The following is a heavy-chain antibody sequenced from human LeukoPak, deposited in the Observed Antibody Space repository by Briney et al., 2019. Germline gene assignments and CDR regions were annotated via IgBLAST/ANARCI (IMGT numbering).Heavy chain of an antibody. CDR3: ARDAPVLRYFDWSRYDFDY. CDR1: GYTFTGYY. Sequence: GASVKVSCKASGYTFTGYYMHWVRQAPGQGLEWMGWISAYNGNTNYAQKLQGRVTMTTDTSTSTAYMELRSLRSDDTAVYYCARDAPVLRYFDWSRYDFDYWGQGTLVTVSS. CDR2: ISAYNGNT. V-gene: IGHV1-18*04. J-gene: IGHJ4*02. D-gene: IGHD3-9*01.